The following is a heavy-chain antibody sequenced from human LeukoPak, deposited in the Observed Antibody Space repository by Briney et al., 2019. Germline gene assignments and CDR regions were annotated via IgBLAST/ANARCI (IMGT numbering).Heavy chain of an antibody. Sequence: GGSLRLSCAASGFTFSSYDMPWVRQATGKGLEWVSAIGTAGDTYYPGSVKGRFTISRENAKNSLYLQMNSLRAGDTAVYYCARSRLNDYFDYWGQGTLVTVSS. J-gene: IGHJ4*02. CDR1: GFTFSSYD. CDR2: IGTAGDT. V-gene: IGHV3-13*01. CDR3: ARSRLNDYFDY.